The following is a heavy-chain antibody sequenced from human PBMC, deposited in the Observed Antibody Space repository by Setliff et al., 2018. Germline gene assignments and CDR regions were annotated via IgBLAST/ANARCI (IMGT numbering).Heavy chain of an antibody. CDR2: INPRAGTT. J-gene: IGHJ4*02. Sequence: ASVKVSCKASGYTFTNCYINWVRQAPGQGLEWMGIINPRAGTTSYAQKLQGRVTMTRDTSTNTVYMELSSLRSEDTAVYYCARGGSPDCSTAGCRYGDYVYWGQGTQVTVSS. V-gene: IGHV1-46*03. CDR1: GYTFTNCY. CDR3: ARGGSPDCSTAGCRYGDYVY. D-gene: IGHD2-2*01.